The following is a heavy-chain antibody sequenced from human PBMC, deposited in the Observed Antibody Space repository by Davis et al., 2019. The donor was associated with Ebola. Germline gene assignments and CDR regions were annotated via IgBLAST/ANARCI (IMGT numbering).Heavy chain of an antibody. J-gene: IGHJ4*02. CDR3: ARGGHESVDY. D-gene: IGHD3-10*01. Sequence: PGGSLRLSCAASGFTFSHYALHWVRQAPGKGLEWVAVISYDGSNVYADSVKGRFTISRDNAKNSLYRQMNSLRAEDTAVYYCARGGHESVDYWGQGTLVTVSS. CDR2: ISYDGSNV. V-gene: IGHV3-30*04. CDR1: GFTFSHYA.